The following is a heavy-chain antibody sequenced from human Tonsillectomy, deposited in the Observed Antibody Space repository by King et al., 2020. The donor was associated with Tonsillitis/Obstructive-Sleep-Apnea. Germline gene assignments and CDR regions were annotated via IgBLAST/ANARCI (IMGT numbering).Heavy chain of an antibody. J-gene: IGHJ6*02. CDR2: SRNKANDYTT. V-gene: IGHV3-72*01. CDR1: GFTFSDHY. D-gene: IGHD1-14*01. CDR3: GGGGGGTNPLGSNNHLYGRDL. Sequence: VQLVESGGGLVQPGGSLRLSCAASGFTFSDHYMDWVRQAPGKGLEWVGRSRNKANDYTTKYAASVEGRFTIARDESKNSLFLQMNSLKIEDAAVYYCGGGGGGTNPLGSNNHLYGRDLWGQGPTVPLPS.